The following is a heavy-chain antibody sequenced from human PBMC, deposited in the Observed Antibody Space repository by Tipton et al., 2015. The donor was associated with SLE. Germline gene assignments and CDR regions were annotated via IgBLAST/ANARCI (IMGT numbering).Heavy chain of an antibody. CDR3: ARGPRGSSGWLGYYFGC. CDR1: GFTFSNAW. J-gene: IGHJ4*02. CDR2: IWYDGSNK. V-gene: IGHV3-33*08. D-gene: IGHD6-19*01. Sequence: SLRLSCAASGFTFSNAWMSWVRQAPGKGLEWVAVIWYDGSNKYYADSGKGRFTISRDNSKNTLYLQMNSLRAEDTAVYYCARGPRGSSGWLGYYFGCWGQGTVVTVSS.